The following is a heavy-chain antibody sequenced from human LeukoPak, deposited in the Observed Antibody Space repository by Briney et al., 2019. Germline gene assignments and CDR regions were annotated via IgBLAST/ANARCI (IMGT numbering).Heavy chain of an antibody. CDR2: IPYAGRNR. D-gene: IGHD3-16*02. CDR1: GFTFSTYG. Sequence: GGSLRLSCAASGFTFSTYGLHWVRQAPGKGLEWVAFIPYAGRNRYYADSVKGRFTISRDNCKNTLYLQMNSLRDEDTAVYYCXXXNPXIRLGELSHLDYWGQGTLVTVSS. V-gene: IGHV3-30*02. J-gene: IGHJ4*02. CDR3: XXXNPXIRLGELSHLDY.